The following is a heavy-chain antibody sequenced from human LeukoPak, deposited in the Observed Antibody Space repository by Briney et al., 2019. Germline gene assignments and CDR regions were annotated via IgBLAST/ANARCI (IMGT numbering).Heavy chain of an antibody. CDR1: GFTFSSYA. D-gene: IGHD3-22*01. Sequence: GGSLRLSCAASGFTFSSYAMHWVRQAPGKGLEWVAVISYDGSNKYYADSVKGRFTISRDNSKNTLYLQMNSLRAEDTAVYYCARDSHYYDSKPDAFDIWGQGTMVTVSS. CDR3: ARDSHYYDSKPDAFDI. CDR2: ISYDGSNK. V-gene: IGHV3-30-3*01. J-gene: IGHJ3*02.